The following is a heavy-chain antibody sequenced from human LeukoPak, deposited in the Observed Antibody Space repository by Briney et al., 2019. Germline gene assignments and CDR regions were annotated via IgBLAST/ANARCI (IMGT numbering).Heavy chain of an antibody. CDR2: ISSSGST. J-gene: IGHJ5*02. Sequence: SETLSLTCTVSGGSISSYSWSWIRQPPGKGLEWIGYISSSGSTNYSPSLKSRVTISVDTSKNQFSLKLSSVTAADTAVYYCARVSWPGRGSRFDPWGQGTLVTVSS. CDR1: GGSISSYS. CDR3: ARVSWPGRGSRFDP. V-gene: IGHV4-59*01. D-gene: IGHD3-16*01.